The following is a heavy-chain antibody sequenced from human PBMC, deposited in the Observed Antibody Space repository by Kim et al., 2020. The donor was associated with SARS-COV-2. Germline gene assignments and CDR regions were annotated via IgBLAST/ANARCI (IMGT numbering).Heavy chain of an antibody. CDR2: IFPGDSDA. Sequence: GESLKISCKVSGYSFTSYWIAWVRQMPGKGVEWVGIIFPGDSDAKYSPSFEGQVTIAADNSITTVYLQWRSLEASDTATYYCARQGGQYVVYRGQGTLVTVSS. J-gene: IGHJ4*02. CDR3: ARQGGQYVVY. D-gene: IGHD3-16*01. CDR1: GYSFTSYW. V-gene: IGHV5-51*01.